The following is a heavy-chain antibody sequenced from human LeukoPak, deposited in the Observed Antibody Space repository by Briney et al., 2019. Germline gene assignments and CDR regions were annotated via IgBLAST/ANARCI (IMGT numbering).Heavy chain of an antibody. CDR3: ARGLAAAFSD. Sequence: GGSLRLSCAASGFTFDDYTMHWVRQAPGKGLEWVSLISWDGGSTYYADSVKGRFTISRDNAKNSLYLQMNSLRAEDTAAYYCARGLAAAFSDWGQGTLVTVSS. D-gene: IGHD6-13*01. J-gene: IGHJ4*02. V-gene: IGHV3-43*01. CDR1: GFTFDDYT. CDR2: ISWDGGST.